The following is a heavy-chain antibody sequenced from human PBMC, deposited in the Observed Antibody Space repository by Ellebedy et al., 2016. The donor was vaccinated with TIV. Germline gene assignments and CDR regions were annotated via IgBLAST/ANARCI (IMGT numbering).Heavy chain of an antibody. CDR2: IYPAGST. CDR1: GGSISSSNW. CDR3: SSEDY. Sequence: MPSETLSLTCTVSGGSISSSNWWTWVRQLPGKGLEWNGEIYPAGSTNYSPSLESRVTMSVDRAKNQFSLHLRSVTAADTAVYCCSSEDYWGQGTLVTVSS. V-gene: IGHV4-4*01. J-gene: IGHJ4*02.